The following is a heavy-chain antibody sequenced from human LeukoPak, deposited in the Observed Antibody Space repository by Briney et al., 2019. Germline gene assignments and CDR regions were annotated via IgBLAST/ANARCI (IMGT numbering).Heavy chain of an antibody. CDR2: VDPEDGET. Sequence: ASVKVSCKVSGYTFTVYYMHWVQQAPGKGLEWMGLVDPEDGETIYAEKVQGRVTITADTSTDTAYMELSSLRSEDTAVYYCATARYSSGWAFDYWGQGTLVTVSS. CDR3: ATARYSSGWAFDY. J-gene: IGHJ4*02. CDR1: GYTFTVYY. D-gene: IGHD6-19*01. V-gene: IGHV1-69-2*01.